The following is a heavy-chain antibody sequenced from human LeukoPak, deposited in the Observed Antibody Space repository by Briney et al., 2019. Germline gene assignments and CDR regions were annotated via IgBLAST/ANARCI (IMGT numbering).Heavy chain of an antibody. CDR3: AGNLYDSSGYYSFGSY. V-gene: IGHV4-59*12. CDR1: GGSISSYY. CDR2: IYYSGST. J-gene: IGHJ4*02. D-gene: IGHD3-22*01. Sequence: SETLSLTCTVSGGSISSYYWSWIRQPPGKGLEWIGYIYYSGSTNYNPSLKSRVTISVDTSKNQFSLKLSSVTAADTAVYYCAGNLYDSSGYYSFGSYWGQGTLVTVSS.